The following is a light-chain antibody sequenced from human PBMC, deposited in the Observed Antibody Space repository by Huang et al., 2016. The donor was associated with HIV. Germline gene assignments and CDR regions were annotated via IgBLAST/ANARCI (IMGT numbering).Light chain of an antibody. V-gene: IGKV3-15*01. CDR2: RAS. Sequence: EIVLTQSPATLSVSPGERATLSCRASQRVGSDLAWYQHKPGQAPRLLSYRASTRATGIPARFSGSWYGTDFILTVSSLQSEDFALYYCQQYRDWPPYTFGQGTKLEIK. CDR1: QRVGSD. J-gene: IGKJ2*01. CDR3: QQYRDWPPYT.